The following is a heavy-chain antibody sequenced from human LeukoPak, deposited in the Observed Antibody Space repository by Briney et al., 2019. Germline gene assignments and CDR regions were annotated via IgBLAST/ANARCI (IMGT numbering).Heavy chain of an antibody. D-gene: IGHD6-13*01. CDR2: IRWKSGSI. V-gene: IGHV3-9*03. CDR1: GFSFDDYA. CDR3: AARRGAAAGTDYFDD. J-gene: IGHJ4*02. Sequence: PGGSLRLSCVASGFSFDDYAINWVRQAPGKGLEWVSGIRWKSGSIAYADSVKGRFTISRDNAKNSLYLQMNSLRVEDMALYYCAARRGAAAGTDYFDDRGQGTLVTVSS.